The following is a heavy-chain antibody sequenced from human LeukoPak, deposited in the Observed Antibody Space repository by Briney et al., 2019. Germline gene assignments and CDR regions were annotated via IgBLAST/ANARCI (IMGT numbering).Heavy chain of an antibody. CDR3: ARVGSSGWYPYFDY. V-gene: IGHV3-21*01. D-gene: IGHD6-19*01. Sequence: GGSLRLSCAASGFTFSSYSMNWVRQAPGKGLEWVSSISSSSSYICYADSVKGRFTISRDNAKNSLYLQMNSLRAEDTAVYYCARVGSSGWYPYFDYWGQGTLVTVSS. CDR1: GFTFSSYS. CDR2: ISSSSSYI. J-gene: IGHJ4*02.